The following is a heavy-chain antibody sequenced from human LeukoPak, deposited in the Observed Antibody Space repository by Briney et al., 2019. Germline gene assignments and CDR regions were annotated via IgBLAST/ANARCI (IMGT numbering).Heavy chain of an antibody. Sequence: SETLSLTCTVSGGSINSYYWSWIRQPPGKGLEWIGYIYTSGSTNYNPSLKSRVTISVDTSKNQFSLKLSSVTAADTAVYYCARQGLCSSTSCYYYFDYWGQGTLVTVSS. J-gene: IGHJ4*02. CDR1: GGSINSYY. CDR3: ARQGLCSSTSCYYYFDY. D-gene: IGHD2-2*01. CDR2: IYTSGST. V-gene: IGHV4-4*09.